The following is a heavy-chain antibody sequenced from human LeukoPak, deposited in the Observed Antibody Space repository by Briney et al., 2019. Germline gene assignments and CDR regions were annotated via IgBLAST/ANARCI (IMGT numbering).Heavy chain of an antibody. Sequence: GGSLRLSCAASGFTFSSYSMNWVRQAPGKGLEWVSYISSSSSTIYYADSVKGRFTISRDNAKNSLYLQMNSLRAEDTAVYYCARDYYDSSGYCEFDYWGQGTLVTVSS. CDR2: ISSSSSTI. V-gene: IGHV3-48*01. CDR3: ARDYYDSSGYCEFDY. J-gene: IGHJ4*02. CDR1: GFTFSSYS. D-gene: IGHD3-22*01.